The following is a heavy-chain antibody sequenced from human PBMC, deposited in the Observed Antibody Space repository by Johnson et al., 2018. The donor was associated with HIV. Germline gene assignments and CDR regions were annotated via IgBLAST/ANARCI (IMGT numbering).Heavy chain of an antibody. D-gene: IGHD5-12*01. CDR3: ARDLRDIVVPDAFDI. Sequence: QVLLVESGGGLVQPGRSLRLSCAASGFSFSDFSMHWVRQAPGKGLEWVTVISNDGSNKLYSDSVKGRFTISRDNAKNSLYLQMNSLRAEDTAVYYCARDLRDIVVPDAFDIWGQGTMVTVSS. V-gene: IGHV3-30*07. CDR2: ISNDGSNK. J-gene: IGHJ3*02. CDR1: GFSFSDFS.